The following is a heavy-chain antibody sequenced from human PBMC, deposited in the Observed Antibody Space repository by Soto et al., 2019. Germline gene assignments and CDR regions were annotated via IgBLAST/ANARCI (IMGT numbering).Heavy chain of an antibody. CDR2: INPNSGGT. CDR3: ARIKRREAAGTIDY. V-gene: IGHV1-2*02. J-gene: IGHJ4*02. CDR1: GYTFTGYY. D-gene: IGHD6-13*01. Sequence: ASVKVSCKASGYTFTGYYMHWVRQAPGQGLEWMGWINPNSGGTNYAQKFQGRVTMTRDTSISTAYMELSRLRSDDTAVYYCARIKRREAAGTIDYWGQGTLVTVSS.